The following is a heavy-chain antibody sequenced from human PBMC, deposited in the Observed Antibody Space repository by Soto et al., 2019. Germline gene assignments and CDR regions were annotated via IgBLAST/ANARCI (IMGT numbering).Heavy chain of an antibody. D-gene: IGHD3-9*01. Sequence: PWETLSLTCSVSGGSISSGDYYGSWIRQPPVRGLEWTGYIYYSGSTYYNPSLKSRVTISVDTSLNQFSLTLSSVTAAVTAVYSCASGLPYSDIVTGYYILISYGMDVWGQGTTVTVSS. J-gene: IGHJ6*02. CDR2: IYYSGST. CDR3: ASGLPYSDIVTGYYILISYGMDV. CDR1: GGSISSGDYY. V-gene: IGHV4-30-4*01.